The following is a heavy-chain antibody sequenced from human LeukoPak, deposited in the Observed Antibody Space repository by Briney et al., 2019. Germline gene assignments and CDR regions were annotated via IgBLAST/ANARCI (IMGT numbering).Heavy chain of an antibody. CDR3: ARDVITMVRGVIIVGGDYYYGMDV. V-gene: IGHV1-69*13. CDR1: GGTFSSYA. J-gene: IGHJ6*04. Sequence: ASVTVSCKASGGTFSSYAISWVRPAPGQGLEWMGGIIPIFGTANYAQKFQGRVTITADESTSTAYMELSSLRSEDTAVYYCARDVITMVRGVIIVGGDYYYGMDVWGKGTTVTVSS. CDR2: IIPIFGTA. D-gene: IGHD3-10*01.